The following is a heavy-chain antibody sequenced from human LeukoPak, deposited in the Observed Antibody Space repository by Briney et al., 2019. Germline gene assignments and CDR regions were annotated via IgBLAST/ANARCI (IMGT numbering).Heavy chain of an antibody. D-gene: IGHD4-17*01. CDR1: GFTFSSYS. CDR3: ARDGRDGDYQYYFDY. CDR2: ISSSSSYI. V-gene: IGHV3-21*01. Sequence: TPGGSLRLSCAASGFTFSSYSMNWVRQAPGKGLEWVSSISSSSSYIYYADSVKGRFTISRDNAKNSLYLQMNSLRAEDTAVYYCARDGRDGDYQYYFDYWGQGTLVTVSS. J-gene: IGHJ4*02.